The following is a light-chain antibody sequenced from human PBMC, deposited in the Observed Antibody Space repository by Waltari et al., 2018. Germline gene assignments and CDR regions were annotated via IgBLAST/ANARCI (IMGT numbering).Light chain of an antibody. CDR2: EVS. CDR1: SSDIGAYKY. Sequence: QSALTQPASVSGSPGQSITISCTGTSSDIGAYKYVSWYQQHPGKAPKLIIYEVSNRPSGVSNRFSGSKSGNTASLSISGLQAEEEADYYCISFTSSVTYVFGTGTRVTVV. V-gene: IGLV2-14*01. CDR3: ISFTSSVTYV. J-gene: IGLJ1*01.